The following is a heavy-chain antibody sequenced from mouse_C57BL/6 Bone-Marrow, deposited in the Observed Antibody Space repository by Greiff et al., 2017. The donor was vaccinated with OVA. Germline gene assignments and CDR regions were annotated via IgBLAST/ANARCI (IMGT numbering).Heavy chain of an antibody. CDR2: ISSGSSTI. Sequence: EVKLMESGGGLVKPGGSLKLSCAASGFTFSDYGMHWVRQAPEKGLEWVAYISSGSSTIYYADTVKGRFTISRDNAKNTLFLQMTSLRSEDTAMYYCARSLITTVVASNWYFDVWGTGTTVTVSS. J-gene: IGHJ1*03. V-gene: IGHV5-17*01. CDR1: GFTFSDYG. CDR3: ARSLITTVVASNWYFDV. D-gene: IGHD1-1*01.